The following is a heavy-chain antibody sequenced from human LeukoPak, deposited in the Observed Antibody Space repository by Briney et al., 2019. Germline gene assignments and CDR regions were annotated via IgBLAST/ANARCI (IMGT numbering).Heavy chain of an antibody. CDR1: GGSFSGYY. D-gene: IGHD2-2*01. V-gene: IGHV4-34*01. CDR2: NNHSGST. CDR3: AADSGYCSSTSCSPRGFDP. J-gene: IGHJ5*02. Sequence: PSETLSLTCAVYGGSFSGYYWSWIRQPPGKGLEWIGENNHSGSTNYNPSLKSRVTISVDTSKNQFSLKLSSVTAADTAVYYCAADSGYCSSTSCSPRGFDPWGQGTLVTVSS.